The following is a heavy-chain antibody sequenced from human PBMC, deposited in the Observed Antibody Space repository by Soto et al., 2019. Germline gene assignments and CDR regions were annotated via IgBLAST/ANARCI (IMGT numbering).Heavy chain of an antibody. D-gene: IGHD5-12*01. J-gene: IGHJ5*02. CDR2: ISYDGSNK. V-gene: IGHV3-30-3*01. CDR3: ARESYRWQWLHGPPPNWFDP. CDR1: GFTFSSYA. Sequence: QVQLVESGGGVVQPGRSLRLSCAASGFTFSSYAMHWVRQAPGKGLEWVAVISYDGSNKYYADSVKGRFTISRDNSKNTLYLQMNSLRAEDTAVYYCARESYRWQWLHGPPPNWFDPWGQGTLVTVSS.